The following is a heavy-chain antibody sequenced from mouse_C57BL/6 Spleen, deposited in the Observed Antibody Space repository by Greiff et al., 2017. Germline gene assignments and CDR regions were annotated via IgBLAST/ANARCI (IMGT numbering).Heavy chain of an antibody. V-gene: IGHV3-6*01. Sequence: EVKLMESGPGLVKPSQSLSLTCSVTGYSITSGYYWNWVRQFPGNKLEWMGYISYDGSNNYNPSLKKRISITRDTSKNQFFLKLNSVTTEDTATYYCARAQRGRVFDYWGQGTTLTVAS. CDR2: ISYDGSN. CDR3: ARAQRGRVFDY. CDR1: GYSITSGYY. D-gene: IGHD4-1*02. J-gene: IGHJ2*01.